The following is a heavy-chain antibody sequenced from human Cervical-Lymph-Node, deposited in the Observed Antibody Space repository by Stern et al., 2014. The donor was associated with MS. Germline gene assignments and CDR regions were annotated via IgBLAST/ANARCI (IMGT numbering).Heavy chain of an antibody. D-gene: IGHD6-19*01. CDR3: AKDSGQWLVLGFDP. CDR1: GFTFDDYA. CDR2: ISWNSGNI. V-gene: IGHV3-9*01. J-gene: IGHJ5*02. Sequence: EVHLVESGGGLTQPGRSLRLSCASSGFTFDDYAMHWVRQAPGKGLEWVSGISWNSGNIGYADSVKGRFTISRDNAKNSLYLQMNSLRTEDTALYYCAKDSGQWLVLGFDPWGQGTLVTVSS.